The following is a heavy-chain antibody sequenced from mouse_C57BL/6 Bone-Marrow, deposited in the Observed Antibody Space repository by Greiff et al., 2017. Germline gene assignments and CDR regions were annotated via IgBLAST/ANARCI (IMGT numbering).Heavy chain of an antibody. CDR3: ARQGIYYYGSSYDWFAY. CDR1: GFTFSSYG. Sequence: EVQVEESGGDLVKPGGSLKLSCAASGFTFSSYGMSWVRQTPDKRLEWVATISSGGSYTYYPDSVKGRFTISRDNAKNTLYLQMSSLKSEDTAMYYCARQGIYYYGSSYDWFAYWGQGTLVTVSA. CDR2: ISSGGSYT. J-gene: IGHJ3*01. V-gene: IGHV5-6*01. D-gene: IGHD1-1*01.